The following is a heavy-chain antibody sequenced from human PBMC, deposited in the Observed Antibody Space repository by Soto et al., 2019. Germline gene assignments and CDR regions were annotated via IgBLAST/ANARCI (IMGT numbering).Heavy chain of an antibody. CDR2: ISGSGGST. V-gene: IGHV3-23*01. CDR3: AKVSIVVVPAATRPHDAFDI. J-gene: IGHJ3*02. D-gene: IGHD2-2*01. CDR1: GLTFSSDA. Sequence: PGGSVRLCCAASGLTFSSDAMSWVRQAPGKGLEWVSAISGSGGSTYYADSVKGRFTISRDNSKNTLYLQMNSLRAEDTAVYYCAKVSIVVVPAATRPHDAFDIWGQGTMVTVPS.